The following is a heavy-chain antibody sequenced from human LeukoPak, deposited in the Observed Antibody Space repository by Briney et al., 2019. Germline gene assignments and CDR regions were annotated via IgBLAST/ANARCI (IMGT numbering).Heavy chain of an antibody. Sequence: SGTLSLTCAVSGDSISIINWWTWVRQTPGKGLEWIGEIYHSGSTYYNPSLKSRVTISVDTSKNQFSLKLSSVTAADTAVYYCARDRYPATAPYYFDYWGQGTLVTVSS. CDR2: IYHSGST. D-gene: IGHD1-1*01. V-gene: IGHV4-4*02. CDR1: GDSISIINW. CDR3: ARDRYPATAPYYFDY. J-gene: IGHJ4*02.